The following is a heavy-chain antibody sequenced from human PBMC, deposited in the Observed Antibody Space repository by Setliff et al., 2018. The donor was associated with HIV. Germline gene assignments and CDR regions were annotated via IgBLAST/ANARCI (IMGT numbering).Heavy chain of an antibody. CDR1: GYSFTDHY. CDR3: ARNQGDSSGWYAGDY. J-gene: IGHJ4*01. V-gene: IGHV1-2*02. CDR2: NNPRSGGT. D-gene: IGHD6-19*01. Sequence: ASVKVSCKASGYSFTDHYMHWVRQAPGQGLEWMGWNNPRSGGTNYAQKFQGTVTMTRDTSTSTVYMDLRNLRSEDTAVYYCARNQGDSSGWYAGDYWGHGTLVTVSS.